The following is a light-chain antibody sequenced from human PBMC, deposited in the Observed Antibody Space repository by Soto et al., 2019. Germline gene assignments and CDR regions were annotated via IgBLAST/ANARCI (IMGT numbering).Light chain of an antibody. CDR1: SSNIGAGYD. J-gene: IGLJ2*01. CDR3: QSYDSSLSEVV. Sequence: QLVLTQPPSVSGAPGQRVTISCTGSSSNIGAGYDVHWYQQLPWTAPKLLIYDNSNRPSGVPDRFSGSKSGTSASLAITGLQAEDEADYYCQSYDSSLSEVVFGGGTKLTVL. CDR2: DNS. V-gene: IGLV1-40*01.